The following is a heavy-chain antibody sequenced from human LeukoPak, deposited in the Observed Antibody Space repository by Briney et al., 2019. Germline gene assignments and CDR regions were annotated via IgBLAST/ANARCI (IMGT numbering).Heavy chain of an antibody. CDR2: ISSSNKYI. CDR3: ARGEGLGTTNGGYYFAY. D-gene: IGHD1-26*01. V-gene: IGHV3-21*01. J-gene: IGHJ4*02. Sequence: GGSLRLSCAASGFTFSSYSMNWVRQAPGKGLEWVSSISSSNKYIYYADSVEGRFTISRDNARNSLYLQMNTLRAEDTAVYYCARGEGLGTTNGGYYFAYWGQGSLVIVSS. CDR1: GFTFSSYS.